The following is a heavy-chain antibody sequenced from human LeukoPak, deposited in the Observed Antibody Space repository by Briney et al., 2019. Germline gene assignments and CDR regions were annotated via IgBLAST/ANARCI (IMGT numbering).Heavy chain of an antibody. CDR1: GGSISSYY. V-gene: IGHV4-4*09. CDR3: ARWVTMVRGVTTDAFDI. D-gene: IGHD3-10*01. CDR2: IYTSGST. J-gene: IGHJ3*02. Sequence: SETLSLTCTVSGGSISSYYWSWIRQPPGKGLEWLGYIYTSGSTNYNPSLKSRVTISVDTSKNQFSLKLSSVTAADTAVYYCARWVTMVRGVTTDAFDIWGQGTMVTVSS.